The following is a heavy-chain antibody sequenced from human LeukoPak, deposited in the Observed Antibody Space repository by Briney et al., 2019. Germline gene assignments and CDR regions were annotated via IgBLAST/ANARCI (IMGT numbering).Heavy chain of an antibody. CDR2: ISYDGSNK. CDR3: AKDRRAAAGRGSLDY. J-gene: IGHJ4*02. D-gene: IGHD6-13*01. CDR1: GFTFSSYG. Sequence: GGSLRLSCAASGFTFSSYGMHWVRQAPGKGLEWVAVISYDGSNKYYADSVKGRFTISRDNSKNTLYLQMNSLRAEDTAVYYCAKDRRAAAGRGSLDYWGQGTLVTVSS. V-gene: IGHV3-30*18.